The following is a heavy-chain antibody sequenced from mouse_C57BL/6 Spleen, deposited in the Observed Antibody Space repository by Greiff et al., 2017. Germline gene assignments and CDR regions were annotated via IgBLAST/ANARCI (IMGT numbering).Heavy chain of an antibody. V-gene: IGHV5-6*01. CDR3: ASPGAYDYERAWFAY. J-gene: IGHJ3*01. Sequence: EVQLVESGGDLVKPGGSLKLSCAASGFTFSSYGMSWVRQTPDKRLEWVATISSGGSYTYYPDSVKGRFTISRDNAKNTLYLQMSSLKSEDTAMXYWASPGAYDYERAWFAYWGQGTLVTVSA. CDR2: ISSGGSYT. D-gene: IGHD2-4*01. CDR1: GFTFSSYG.